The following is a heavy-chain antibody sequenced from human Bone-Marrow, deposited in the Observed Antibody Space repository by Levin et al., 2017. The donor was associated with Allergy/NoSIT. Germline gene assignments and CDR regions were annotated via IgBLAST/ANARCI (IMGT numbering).Heavy chain of an antibody. CDR2: IYWDDDK. V-gene: IGHV2-5*02. Sequence: SGPMLVKPTQTLTLTCTFSGFSLSTSGVGVGWIRQPPGKALEWLALIYWDDDKRYSPSLKSRLTITKDTSKNQVVLTMTNMDPVDTATYYCAHIRVVVAAIDIWGQGTMVTVSS. CDR1: GFSLSTSGVG. CDR3: AHIRVVVAAIDI. D-gene: IGHD2-15*01. J-gene: IGHJ3*02.